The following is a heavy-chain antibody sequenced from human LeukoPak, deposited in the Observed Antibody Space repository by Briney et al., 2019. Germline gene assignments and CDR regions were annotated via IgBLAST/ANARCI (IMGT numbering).Heavy chain of an antibody. CDR1: GGSFSGYY. Sequence: PSETLSLTCAVYGGSFSGYYWSWIRQPPGKGLEWIGEINHSGSTNYNPSLKSRVIISVDTSKNQFSLKLSSVTAADTAVYYCARRRSGSYPHYYYYMDVWGKGTTVTISS. CDR3: ARRRSGSYPHYYYYMDV. CDR2: INHSGST. J-gene: IGHJ6*03. V-gene: IGHV4-34*01. D-gene: IGHD3-10*01.